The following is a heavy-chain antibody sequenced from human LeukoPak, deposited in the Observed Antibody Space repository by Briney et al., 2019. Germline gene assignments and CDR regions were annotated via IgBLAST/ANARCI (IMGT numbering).Heavy chain of an antibody. CDR2: IIPIFGTA. CDR1: GGTFSSYA. CDR3: ARDLYGDCEDYYYYGMDV. D-gene: IGHD4-17*01. V-gene: IGHV1-69*01. Sequence: SVKVSCKASGGTFSSYAISWVRQAPGQGLEWMGGIIPIFGTANYAQKFQGRVTITADESTSTAYMELSSLRSEDTAVYYCARDLYGDCEDYYYYGMDVWGQGTTVTVSS. J-gene: IGHJ6*02.